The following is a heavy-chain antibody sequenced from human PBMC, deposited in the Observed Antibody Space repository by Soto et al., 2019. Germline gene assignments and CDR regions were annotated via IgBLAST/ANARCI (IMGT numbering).Heavy chain of an antibody. CDR2: IYYSGST. CDR3: ARDFRTTVTTVDYYYYGMDV. CDR1: GGSISSYY. V-gene: IGHV4-59*01. D-gene: IGHD4-17*01. J-gene: IGHJ6*02. Sequence: SETLSLTCTVSGGSISSYYWSWIRQPPGKGLEWIGYIYYSGSTNYNPSLKSRVTISVDTSKNQFSLKLSSVTAADTAVYYCARDFRTTVTTVDYYYYGMDVWGQGTTVTVSS.